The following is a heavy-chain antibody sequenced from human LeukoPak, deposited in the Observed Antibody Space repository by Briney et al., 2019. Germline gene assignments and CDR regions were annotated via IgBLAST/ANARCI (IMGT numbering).Heavy chain of an antibody. V-gene: IGHV3-23*01. CDR2: ISGGGGTT. CDR3: AKGGPYSRDYPYDY. CDR1: GFTFSNYA. D-gene: IGHD3-16*02. J-gene: IGHJ4*02. Sequence: GGSLRLSSAASGFTFSNYAMTWVRQAPGKGLEWVSGISGGGGTTYYVDSVKGRFTISRDNSKNTLYLQMNSLRAEDTAVYYCAKGGPYSRDYPYDYWGQGTLVTVSS.